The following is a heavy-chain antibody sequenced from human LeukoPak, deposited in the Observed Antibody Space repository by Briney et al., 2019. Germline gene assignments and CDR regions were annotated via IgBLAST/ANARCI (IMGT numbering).Heavy chain of an antibody. J-gene: IGHJ4*02. CDR3: AKRPRYCSSTSCYAGGFDY. V-gene: IGHV3-23*01. D-gene: IGHD2-2*01. Sequence: GGSLRLSCVASGFTFSSYAMSWVRQAPGKGLEWVSAISGSGGSTYYADSVKGRFTISRDNSKNTLYLQMNSLRAEDTAVYYCAKRPRYCSSTSCYAGGFDYWGQGTLVTVSS. CDR2: ISGSGGST. CDR1: GFTFSSYA.